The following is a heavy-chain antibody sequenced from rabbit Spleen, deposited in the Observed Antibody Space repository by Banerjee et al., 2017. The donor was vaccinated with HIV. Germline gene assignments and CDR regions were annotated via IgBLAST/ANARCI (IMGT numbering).Heavy chain of an antibody. J-gene: IGHJ4*01. CDR1: GFTLSSYY. Sequence: QLKESGGGLVQPGGSLKLSCKASGFTLSSYYMNWVRQAPGKGLEWIGYIDPIFGITYYANWVNGRFSISRENAQNTVFLQMTSLTAADTATYFCARSDVGDYDYNLWGPGTLVTVS. D-gene: IGHD2-1*01. V-gene: IGHV1S7*01. CDR2: IDPIFGIT. CDR3: ARSDVGDYDYNL.